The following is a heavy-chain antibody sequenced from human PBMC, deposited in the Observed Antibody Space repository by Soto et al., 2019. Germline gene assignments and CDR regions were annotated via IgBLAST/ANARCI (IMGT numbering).Heavy chain of an antibody. CDR3: ASGGSGSYHDS. Sequence: PAGTLSLTCTVSGGCRSRYYWCCIRQPPGKGLEWIGYIYYSGSTNYNPSLKSRVTISVDTSKNRFSLKLSSVTAADTAVDYCASGGSGSYHDSRGQRAAVTVS. V-gene: IGHV4-59*08. J-gene: IGHJ4*02. CDR2: IYYSGST. D-gene: IGHD3-10*01. CDR1: GGCRSRYY.